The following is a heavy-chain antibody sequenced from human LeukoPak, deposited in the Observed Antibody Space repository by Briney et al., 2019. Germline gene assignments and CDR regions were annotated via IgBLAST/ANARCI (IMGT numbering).Heavy chain of an antibody. CDR3: ARPRVGATGYFDY. D-gene: IGHD1-26*01. CDR1: GGSISSSSYY. V-gene: IGHV4-39*01. Sequence: SETLSLTCTVSGGSISSSSYYRGWIRQPPGKGLEWIGSIYYSGSTYYNPSLKSRVTISVDTSKNQFSLKLSSVTAADTAVYYCARPRVGATGYFDYWGQGTLVTVSS. J-gene: IGHJ4*02. CDR2: IYYSGST.